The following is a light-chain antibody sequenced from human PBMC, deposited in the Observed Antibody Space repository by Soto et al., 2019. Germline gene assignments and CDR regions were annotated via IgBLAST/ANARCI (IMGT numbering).Light chain of an antibody. CDR1: QAIRSW. Sequence: DIQMTQSPSSVSASVGDKVTITCRASQAIRSWLAWYQQKPGRAPKLLIYAASGLQSGVPSRFSGSASGADFTLTINSLQPEEFATYYCQQAYSFPPPFGGGTKVDIK. CDR3: QQAYSFPPP. V-gene: IGKV1-12*01. J-gene: IGKJ4*01. CDR2: AAS.